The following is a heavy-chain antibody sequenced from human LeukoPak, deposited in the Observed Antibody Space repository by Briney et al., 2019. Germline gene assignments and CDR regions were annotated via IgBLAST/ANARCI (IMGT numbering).Heavy chain of an antibody. D-gene: IGHD1-26*01. CDR2: IYYTGST. CDR1: GASISGSGYY. Sequence: SETLSLTCAVSGASISGSGYYLGWIRQPPGTGLEWIGNIYYTGSTYYNASLQSRVTISIDTSKNQFSLRLNSVTAADTAMYYCVKSGGYGLIDYWGQGTLVSVSS. J-gene: IGHJ4*02. V-gene: IGHV4-39*01. CDR3: VKSGGYGLIDY.